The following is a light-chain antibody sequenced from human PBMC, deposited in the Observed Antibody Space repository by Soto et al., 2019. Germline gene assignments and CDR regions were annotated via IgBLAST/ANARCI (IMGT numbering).Light chain of an antibody. CDR1: ESLLHGNGYNY. J-gene: IGKJ4*01. Sequence: DIVMTQSPLSLPVTPGEPASMSCRASESLLHGNGYNYLDWYLQKPGQSPQLLIYLGSNRASGVPDRFSGSGSGTDFTLKISRVEAEDVGVYYCMQALQTPISFGGGTKVDIK. CDR3: MQALQTPIS. CDR2: LGS. V-gene: IGKV2-28*01.